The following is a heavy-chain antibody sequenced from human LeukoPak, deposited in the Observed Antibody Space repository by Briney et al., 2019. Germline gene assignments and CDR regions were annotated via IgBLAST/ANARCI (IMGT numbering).Heavy chain of an antibody. CDR2: INPNSGGT. V-gene: IGHV1-2*02. CDR3: ARDGVGSARTFDY. Sequence: ASVKVSCKPSGYTFTGYYIHWVRQAPGQGLEWMGWINPNSGGTNYAQKFQGRVTMTRDTAISTAYMELSRLRSDDTAVYYCARDGVGSARTFDYWGQGTLVTVSS. CDR1: GYTFTGYY. D-gene: IGHD3-3*01. J-gene: IGHJ4*02.